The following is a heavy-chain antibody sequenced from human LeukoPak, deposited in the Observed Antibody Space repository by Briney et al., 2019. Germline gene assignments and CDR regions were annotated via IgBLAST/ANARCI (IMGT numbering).Heavy chain of an antibody. CDR1: GYTFSNYY. Sequence: ASVKVSCKASGYTFSNYYLHWVRQAPGQGLEWMGLINPTAGNTYYAQRFQGRVTMTRDTSISTAYMELSRLRSDDTAVYYCARDLDLWFGDYWGQGTLVTVSS. CDR3: ARDLDLWFGDY. J-gene: IGHJ4*02. V-gene: IGHV1-2*02. D-gene: IGHD3-10*01. CDR2: INPTAGNT.